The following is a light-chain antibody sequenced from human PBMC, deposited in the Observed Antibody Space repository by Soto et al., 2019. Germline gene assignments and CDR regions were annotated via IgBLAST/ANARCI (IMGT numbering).Light chain of an antibody. V-gene: IGKV3-15*01. CDR2: DAS. J-gene: IGKJ3*01. CDR3: QQYNNWPPLT. CDR1: QSVSSN. Sequence: EIVMTQSPATLSVSPGERATLSCRASQSVSSNLAWYQQKPGQAPRLLIYDASTRATGIPARFSGSGSGTEFTLTISSLQSEDFAVYYCQQYNNWPPLTFGPGTKVDIK.